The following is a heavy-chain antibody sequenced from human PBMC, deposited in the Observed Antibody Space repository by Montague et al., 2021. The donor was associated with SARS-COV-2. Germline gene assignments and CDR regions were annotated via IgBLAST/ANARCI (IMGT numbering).Heavy chain of an antibody. V-gene: IGHV4-34*01. J-gene: IGHJ2*01. CDR2: INYNERT. Sequence: SETLSLTCAVYGGPIGDYYWGWIRQPPGNGLEWIGDINYNERTNYSPSLKSRVAISVDKSKNQFSLRLNSVTTADTAVYYCARGTGQHITLFGIVRNYWYFDVGGRDTRITVPS. CDR1: GGPIGDYY. CDR3: ARGTGQHITLFGIVRNYWYFDV. D-gene: IGHD2/OR15-2a*01.